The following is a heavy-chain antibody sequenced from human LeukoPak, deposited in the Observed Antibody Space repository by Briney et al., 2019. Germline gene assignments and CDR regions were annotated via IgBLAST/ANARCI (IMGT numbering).Heavy chain of an antibody. CDR2: IYHSGRT. Sequence: KSSETLSLTCTVSGYSISSGYYWGWIRQPPGKGLEWIGIIYHSGRTYRNPSLKSRVTISVDTSKNQFSLKMSSVTAADTAVYYCARNHGSGRGEWFDPWGQGTLVTVSS. V-gene: IGHV4-38-2*02. CDR1: GYSISSGYY. D-gene: IGHD3-10*01. J-gene: IGHJ5*02. CDR3: ARNHGSGRGEWFDP.